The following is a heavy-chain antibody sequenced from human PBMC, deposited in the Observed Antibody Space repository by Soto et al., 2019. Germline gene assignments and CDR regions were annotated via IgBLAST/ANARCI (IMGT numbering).Heavy chain of an antibody. V-gene: IGHV3-9*01. CDR3: AKDIRDYYASSAQGAFDI. D-gene: IGHD3-22*01. Sequence: PGGSLRLSCAASGFTFDDYAMHWVRQAPGKGLEWVSGISWNSGSIGYADSVKGRFTISRDNAKNSLYLQMNSLRAEDTALYYCAKDIRDYYASSAQGAFDIWGQGTMVTVSS. J-gene: IGHJ3*02. CDR2: ISWNSGSI. CDR1: GFTFDDYA.